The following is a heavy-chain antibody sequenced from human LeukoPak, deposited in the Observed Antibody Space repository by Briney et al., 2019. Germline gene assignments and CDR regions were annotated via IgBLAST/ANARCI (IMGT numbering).Heavy chain of an antibody. J-gene: IGHJ4*02. CDR3: ARDSAGSGSYVGYFEY. V-gene: IGHV3-48*03. Sequence: GGSLRLSCAASGFTFSSYEMHCVRQAPGKGLEWVSYISSSGSTIYYADSVKGRFTISRDNAKNSLYLQMNSLRAEDTAVYYCARDSAGSGSYVGYFEYWGQGTLVTVSS. CDR2: ISSSGSTI. D-gene: IGHD3-10*01. CDR1: GFTFSSYE.